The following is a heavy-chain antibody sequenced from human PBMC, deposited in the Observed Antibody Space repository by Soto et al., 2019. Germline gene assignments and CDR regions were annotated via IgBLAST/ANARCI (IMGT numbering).Heavy chain of an antibody. V-gene: IGHV4-59*01. CDR3: ARDSRGSGSYNY. CDR1: GGSISSYY. Sequence: PSETLSLTCTVSGGSISSYYWSWIRQPPGKGLEWIGYIYYSGSTNYNPSLKSRVTISVDTSKNQFSLKLSSVTAADTAVYYCARDSRGSGSYNYWGQGTLVTVSS. CDR2: IYYSGST. J-gene: IGHJ4*02. D-gene: IGHD3-10*01.